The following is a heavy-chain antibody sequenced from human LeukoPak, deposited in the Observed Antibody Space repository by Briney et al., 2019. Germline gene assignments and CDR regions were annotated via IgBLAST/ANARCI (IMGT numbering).Heavy chain of an antibody. CDR3: ARDLGYYDSSGYYLFDY. J-gene: IGHJ4*02. Sequence: GGSLRLSCAASGFTFSSYSMNWVRQAPGKGLEWVSSISSSSSYIYYADSVKGRFTISRDNAKNSLYLQMNSLRAEDTAVYYCARDLGYYDSSGYYLFDYWGQGTLVTVSS. CDR1: GFTFSSYS. CDR2: ISSSSSYI. D-gene: IGHD3-22*01. V-gene: IGHV3-21*01.